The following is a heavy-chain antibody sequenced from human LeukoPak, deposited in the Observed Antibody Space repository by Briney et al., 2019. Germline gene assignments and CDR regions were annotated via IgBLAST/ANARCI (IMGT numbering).Heavy chain of an antibody. J-gene: IGHJ5*02. Sequence: PSETLSLTCTVSSDSIYSSNYYWGWIRQPPGKGLEWIGYISYSGSTNFNPSLKSRVTISVDTSKNQFSLKLSSVTAADTAVYYCAREGTAGTNLNWFDPWGQGTLVTVSS. CDR3: AREGTAGTNLNWFDP. D-gene: IGHD1-1*01. CDR2: ISYSGST. V-gene: IGHV4-61*01. CDR1: SDSIYSSNYY.